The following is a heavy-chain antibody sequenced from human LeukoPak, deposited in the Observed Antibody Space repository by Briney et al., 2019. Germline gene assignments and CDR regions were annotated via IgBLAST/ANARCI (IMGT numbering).Heavy chain of an antibody. CDR1: GFTFNTYG. D-gene: IGHD6-13*01. J-gene: IGHJ4*02. CDR2: ISGSGGST. CDR3: ASSSWYGGFDY. V-gene: IGHV3-23*01. Sequence: GGSLRLSCAASGFTFNTYGMTWVRQAPGKGLEWVSAISGSGGSTYYTDSVKGRSTISRDNSKNTLYLQMNSLRAEDTAVYYCASSSWYGGFDYWGQGTLVTVSS.